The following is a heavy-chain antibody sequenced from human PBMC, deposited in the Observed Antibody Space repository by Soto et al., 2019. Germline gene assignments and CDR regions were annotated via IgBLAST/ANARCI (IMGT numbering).Heavy chain of an antibody. CDR3: CSPKPSYPTSLYYFDN. CDR2: IRGEAYGGTT. CDR1: GLSFGIYT. J-gene: IGHJ4*02. V-gene: IGHV3-49*01. Sequence: PGGSLRLSCSASGLSFGIYTISWFRQAPGKGLEWVGFIRGEAYGGTTEYAASVKGRFTISRDGSKGIAYLQMNSLKTEDTAVYYCCSPKPSYPTSLYYFDNWGQAILVTVSS. D-gene: IGHD3-16*01.